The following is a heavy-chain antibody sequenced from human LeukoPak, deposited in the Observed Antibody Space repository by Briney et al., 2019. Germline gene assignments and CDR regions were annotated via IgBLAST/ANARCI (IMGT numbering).Heavy chain of an antibody. V-gene: IGHV1-8*02. J-gene: IGHJ4*02. Sequence: ASVKVSCKASGGTFSSYAISWVRQAPGQGLEWMGWMNPNSGNTGYAQKFQGRVTMTRDMSTSTVYMELSSLRSEDTAVYYCAKVPRAAGTDYWGQGTLVTVSS. CDR2: MNPNSGNT. CDR1: GGTFSSYA. CDR3: AKVPRAAGTDY. D-gene: IGHD6-13*01.